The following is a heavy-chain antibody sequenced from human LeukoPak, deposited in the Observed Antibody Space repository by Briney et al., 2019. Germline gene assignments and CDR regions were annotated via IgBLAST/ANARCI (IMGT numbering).Heavy chain of an antibody. Sequence: SETLSLSCTVSGGLISSSSFYWGWVRQPPEKGLEWIGSFYYTGNTYYHPSLKCRVTISVDTSKNQFSLQLSSVTPEDTAVYYCVGQKHGLRAFDIWGQGTMVTVSS. CDR2: FYYTGNT. J-gene: IGHJ3*02. CDR3: VGQKHGLRAFDI. CDR1: GGLISSSSFY. V-gene: IGHV4-39*01.